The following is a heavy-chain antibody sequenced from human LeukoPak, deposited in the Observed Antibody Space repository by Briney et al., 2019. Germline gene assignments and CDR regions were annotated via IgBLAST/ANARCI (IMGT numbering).Heavy chain of an antibody. V-gene: IGHV3-30*18. CDR1: GFTFRTSG. J-gene: IGHJ4*02. Sequence: SGGSLRLSCAASGFTFRTSGMNWVRQAPGKGLEWVAVISYDGSNKYYADSVKGRFTISRDNSKNTLYLQMNSLRAEDTAVYYCAKDQMYSGSPFDYWGQGTLVTVSS. CDR3: AKDQMYSGSPFDY. D-gene: IGHD1-26*01. CDR2: ISYDGSNK.